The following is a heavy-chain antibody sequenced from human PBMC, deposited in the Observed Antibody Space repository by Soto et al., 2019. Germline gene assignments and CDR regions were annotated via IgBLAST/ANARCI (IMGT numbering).Heavy chain of an antibody. D-gene: IGHD1-26*01. V-gene: IGHV3-30*03. CDR2: ISYDGSNK. CDR1: GFTFSSYG. CDR3: ARDRVGATILNWFDP. J-gene: IGHJ5*02. Sequence: GGSLRLSCAASGFTFSSYGMHWVRQAPGKGLEWVAVISYDGSNKYYADSVKGRFTISRDNSKNTLYLQMNSLRAEDTAVYYCARDRVGATILNWFDPWGQGTLVTVSS.